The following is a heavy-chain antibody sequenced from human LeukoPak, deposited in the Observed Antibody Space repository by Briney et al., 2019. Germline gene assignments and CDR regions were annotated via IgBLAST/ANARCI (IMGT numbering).Heavy chain of an antibody. CDR2: ISYDGSNK. V-gene: IGHV3-30-3*01. CDR3: ARDTCSGGSCYSSDTFGY. D-gene: IGHD2-15*01. Sequence: GGSLRLSCVVSGFTFSSYAMHWVRQAPGKGLEWVAVISYDGSNKYYADSVKGRFTISRDNSKNTLYLQMNSLRGEDTAVYYCARDTCSGGSCYSSDTFGYWGQGTLVTVSS. J-gene: IGHJ4*02. CDR1: GFTFSSYA.